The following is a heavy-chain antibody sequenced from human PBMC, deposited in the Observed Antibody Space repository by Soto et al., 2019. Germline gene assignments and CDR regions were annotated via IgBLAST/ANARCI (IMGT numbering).Heavy chain of an antibody. V-gene: IGHV1-69*01. CDR2: TIPNFGTA. D-gene: IGHD3-22*01. J-gene: IGHJ4*02. CDR1: GGTFSSLG. Sequence: QVHLVQSGAEVKKPGSSVKVSCKASGGTFSSLGISWVRQAPGQGLEWMGGTIPNFGTAHFAQKFQERVKLTADENTTTASMEFCGPRSEDTAVYYCARGWGHSDSTGYYMYFEQWGQGTQVTVSS. CDR3: ARGWGHSDSTGYYMYFEQ.